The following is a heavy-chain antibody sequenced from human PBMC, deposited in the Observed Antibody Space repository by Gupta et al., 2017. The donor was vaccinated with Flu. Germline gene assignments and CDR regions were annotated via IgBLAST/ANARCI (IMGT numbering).Heavy chain of an antibody. Sequence: SVKVSCKASGYTFTSYAMHWVRQAPGQRLEWMGWINAGNGNTKYSQKFQGRVTITRDTSASTAYMELSSLRSEDTAVYYCARDFSYYYDSSGYYPDYWGQGTLVTVSS. V-gene: IGHV1-3*01. CDR1: GYTFTSYA. J-gene: IGHJ4*02. D-gene: IGHD3-22*01. CDR2: INAGNGNT. CDR3: ARDFSYYYDSSGYYPDY.